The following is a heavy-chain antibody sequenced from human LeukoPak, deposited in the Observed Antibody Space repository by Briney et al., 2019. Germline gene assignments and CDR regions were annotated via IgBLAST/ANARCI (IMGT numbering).Heavy chain of an antibody. CDR2: IYTAEST. CDR3: ARRRTTGTTGYFDY. CDR1: GGSISTYY. V-gene: IGHV4-4*09. J-gene: IGHJ4*02. Sequence: KSSETLSLTCTVSGGSISTYYWSWIRQPPGKGLEWIGYIYTAESTNYNPSFESRVTISVDTSKNQFSLMLSSVTAADTAFYYCARRRTTGTTGYFDYWGQGILVTVSS. D-gene: IGHD1-1*01.